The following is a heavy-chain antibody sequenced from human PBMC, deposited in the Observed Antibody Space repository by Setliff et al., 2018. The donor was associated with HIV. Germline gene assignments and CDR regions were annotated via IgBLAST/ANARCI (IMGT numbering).Heavy chain of an antibody. CDR2: IDNDGSST. D-gene: IGHD2-2*01. V-gene: IGHV3-53*01. CDR3: ARRPGTIRTGGWFDP. J-gene: IGHJ5*02. CDR1: GFTVSSNY. Sequence: PGGSLRLSCAASGFTVSSNYISWVRQAPGKGLEWLSRIDNDGSSTNYADSVKGRFSISRDNSKNTLYLQMSSLRAEDTAIYYCARRPGTIRTGGWFDPWGQGTLVTVSS.